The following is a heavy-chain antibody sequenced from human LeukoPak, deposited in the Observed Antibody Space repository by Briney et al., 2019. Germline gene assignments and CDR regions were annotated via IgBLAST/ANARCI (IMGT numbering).Heavy chain of an antibody. Sequence: SETLSLTCGVSGGSFSSHYWTWIRQPPGKGLEWIGEINPRGSTNYNPSLESRVTVSADTSRNQLSLSLTSVTAADSAVYFCARGLRQGSAWSWGPKEKSYQYMDVWGTGSTVIVSS. CDR2: INPRGST. V-gene: IGHV4-34*01. CDR1: GGSFSSHY. D-gene: IGHD6-19*01. J-gene: IGHJ6*04. CDR3: ARGLRQGSAWSWGPKEKSYQYMDV.